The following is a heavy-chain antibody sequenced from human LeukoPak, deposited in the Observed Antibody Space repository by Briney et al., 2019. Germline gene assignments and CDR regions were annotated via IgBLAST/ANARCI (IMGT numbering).Heavy chain of an antibody. CDR1: GFTFSSYA. Sequence: PGRSLRLSCAASGFTFSSYAMHWVRQAPGKGLEWVAVISYDGSNKYYADSVKGRFTISRDNSKNTLYLQMNSLRAEDTAVYYCARVRTSPHWGQGTPVTVSS. V-gene: IGHV3-30-3*01. CDR3: ARVRTSPH. CDR2: ISYDGSNK. J-gene: IGHJ4*02. D-gene: IGHD2-2*01.